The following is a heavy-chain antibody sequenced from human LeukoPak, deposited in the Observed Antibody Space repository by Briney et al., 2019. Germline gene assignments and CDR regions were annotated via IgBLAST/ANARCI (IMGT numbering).Heavy chain of an antibody. J-gene: IGHJ4*02. Sequence: SETLSLTCTVSGGSISSYYWSWIRQPPGKGLEWIGYIYYSGSTNYNPSLKGRVTISVDTSKNQFSLKLSSVTAADTAVYYCARGWLAKKGYFDYWGQGTLVTVSS. CDR2: IYYSGST. CDR1: GGSISSYY. D-gene: IGHD6-19*01. CDR3: ARGWLAKKGYFDY. V-gene: IGHV4-59*01.